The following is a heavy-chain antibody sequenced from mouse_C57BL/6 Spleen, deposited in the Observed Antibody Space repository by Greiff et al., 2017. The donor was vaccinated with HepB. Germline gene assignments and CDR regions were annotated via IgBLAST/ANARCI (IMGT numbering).Heavy chain of an antibody. V-gene: IGHV1-18*01. CDR3: ARSLDYDYAMDY. CDR1: GYTFTDYN. Sequence: VQLKESGPELVKPGASVKIPCKASGYTFTDYNMDWVKQSHGKSLEWIGDINPNNGGTIYNQKFKGKATLTVDKSSSTAYMELRSLTSEDTAVYYCARSLDYDYAMDYWGQGTSVTVSS. CDR2: INPNNGGT. J-gene: IGHJ4*01. D-gene: IGHD2-4*01.